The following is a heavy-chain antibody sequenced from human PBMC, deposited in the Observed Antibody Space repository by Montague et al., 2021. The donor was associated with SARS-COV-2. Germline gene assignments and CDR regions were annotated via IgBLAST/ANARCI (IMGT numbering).Heavy chain of an antibody. CDR2: VYYSGGT. V-gene: IGHV4-59*13. Sequence: SETLSLTCTVYGDSISIYYWSWIRQPPGKGLEWIGYVYYSGGTNYNPSLKSRVTISVDTPKNQFSLKLMSVTAADTAVYYCARGEWAAWYNHYFDYWGQGAMVTVSS. J-gene: IGHJ4*02. D-gene: IGHD1-1*01. CDR1: GDSISIYY. CDR3: ARGEWAAWYNHYFDY.